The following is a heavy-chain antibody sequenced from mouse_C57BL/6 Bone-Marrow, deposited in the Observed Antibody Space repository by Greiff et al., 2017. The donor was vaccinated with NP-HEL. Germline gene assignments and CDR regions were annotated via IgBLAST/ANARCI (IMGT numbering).Heavy chain of an antibody. CDR3: ARNGSSLNWYFDV. J-gene: IGHJ1*03. Sequence: QVQLQQPGAELVKPGASVKLSCKASGYTFTSYWMQWVKQRPGQGLEWIGEIDPSDSYTNYNQKFKGKATLTVDTSSSTAYMQLSSLTSEDSAVYYCARNGSSLNWYFDVWGTGTTVTVSS. V-gene: IGHV1-50*01. D-gene: IGHD1-1*01. CDR1: GYTFTSYW. CDR2: IDPSDSYT.